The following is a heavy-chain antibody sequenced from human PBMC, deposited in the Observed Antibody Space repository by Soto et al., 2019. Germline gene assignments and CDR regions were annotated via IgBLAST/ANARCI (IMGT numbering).Heavy chain of an antibody. CDR3: ARDLQYSRLFYGMDV. V-gene: IGHV4-31*03. CDR2: IYYSGSN. J-gene: IGHJ6*02. D-gene: IGHD6-13*01. Sequence: QVQLQESGPGLVKPSQTLSLTCTVSVGSISSGGYYWSWIRQHPGKGLEWIGYIYYSGSNYYNPSLKSRVTXSXXXSXHPFSLKLSSVTAADTAVYYCARDLQYSRLFYGMDVWGQGTTVTVSS. CDR1: VGSISSGGYY.